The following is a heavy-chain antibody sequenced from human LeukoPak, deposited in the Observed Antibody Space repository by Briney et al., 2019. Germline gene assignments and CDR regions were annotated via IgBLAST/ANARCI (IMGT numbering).Heavy chain of an antibody. CDR2: ISGNGGST. J-gene: IGHJ4*02. D-gene: IGHD6-13*01. CDR3: TTAPSYSSSWYERNY. Sequence: PGGSLRLSCAASGFTFRTYALSWVRQAPGKGLEWVSAISGNGGSTYYADSVKGRFTISRDNPKNTLYLQMNSLRAEDTALYYCTTAPSYSSSWYERNYWGQGTRVTVSS. CDR1: GFTFRTYA. V-gene: IGHV3-23*01.